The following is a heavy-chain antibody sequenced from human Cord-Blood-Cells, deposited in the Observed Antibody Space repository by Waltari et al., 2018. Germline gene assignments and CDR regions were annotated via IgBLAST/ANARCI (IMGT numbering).Heavy chain of an antibody. CDR3: ARSYSSSWYYYYYMDV. J-gene: IGHJ6*03. D-gene: IGHD6-13*01. Sequence: QVQLQESGPGLVKPSETLSLTCPVSGGSISSYYWSWIRQPPGKGLEWIGYIYYSGSTNYNPSLKSRVTISVDTSKNQFSLKLSSVTAADTAVYYCARSYSSSWYYYYYMDVWGKGTTVTVSS. CDR1: GGSISSYY. V-gene: IGHV4-59*01. CDR2: IYYSGST.